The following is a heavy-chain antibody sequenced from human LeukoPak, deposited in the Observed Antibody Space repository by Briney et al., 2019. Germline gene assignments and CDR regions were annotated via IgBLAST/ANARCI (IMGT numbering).Heavy chain of an antibody. V-gene: IGHV4-4*07. CDR1: GGSISSYY. J-gene: IGHJ5*02. D-gene: IGHD3-16*01. CDR3: ARVWGTRGKFKFAP. Sequence: SETLSLTCTVSGGSISSYYWSWIRQPAGTALEWIGRIYTSGTITYNPSLKSRVTMSVDTSKNQFSLKLSSVTAADTGVYYCARVWGTRGKFKFAPGGQEPLATFS. CDR2: IYTSGTI.